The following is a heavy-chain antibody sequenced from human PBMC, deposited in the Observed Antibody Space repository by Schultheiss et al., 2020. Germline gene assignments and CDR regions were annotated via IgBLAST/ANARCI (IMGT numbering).Heavy chain of an antibody. Sequence: SETLSLTCTVSGGSIRNYYWNWIRQPAGKGLQWIGYIYYNGSTNYNPSLKSRVTISVDTSKNQFSLKLSSVTAADTAVYYCARGALVGAALNWFDPWGQGTLVTVSS. CDR2: IYYNGST. D-gene: IGHD2-15*01. CDR3: ARGALVGAALNWFDP. CDR1: GGSIRNYY. V-gene: IGHV4-59*12. J-gene: IGHJ5*02.